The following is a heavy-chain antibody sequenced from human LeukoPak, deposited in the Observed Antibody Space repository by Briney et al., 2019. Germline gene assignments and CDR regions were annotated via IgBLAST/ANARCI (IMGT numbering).Heavy chain of an antibody. CDR2: IIPIFGTA. D-gene: IGHD3-3*01. V-gene: IGHV1-69*01. J-gene: IGHJ4*02. Sequence: SVKVSCKASGGTFSSYAISWVRQAPGQGLEWMGGIIPIFGTANYAQKFQVRVTITAAESTSTAYMELSSLRSEDTAVYYCAAQIRTAVDAHLYDFWSGYYSWSFDYGGQAPLATVS. CDR3: AAQIRTAVDAHLYDFWSGYYSWSFDY. CDR1: GGTFSSYA.